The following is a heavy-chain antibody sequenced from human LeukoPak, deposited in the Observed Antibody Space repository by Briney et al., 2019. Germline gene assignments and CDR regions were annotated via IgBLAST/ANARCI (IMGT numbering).Heavy chain of an antibody. CDR2: IIPIFGTA. D-gene: IGHD2-15*01. CDR3: ARARLGYCSGGSCYHFDY. CDR1: GGTFSSYA. Sequence: ASVKVSCKASGGTFSSYAISWVRQAPGQGLEWMGGIIPIFGTANYAQKFQGRVTITADKSTSTAYMELSSLRSEDTAVYYCARARLGYCSGGSCYHFDYWAREPWSPSPQ. J-gene: IGHJ4*02. V-gene: IGHV1-69*06.